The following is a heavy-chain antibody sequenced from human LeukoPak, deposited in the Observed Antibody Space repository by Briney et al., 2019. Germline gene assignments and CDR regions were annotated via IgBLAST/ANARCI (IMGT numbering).Heavy chain of an antibody. CDR1: GYTSTGYY. Sequence: ASVKVSCKASGYTSTGYYMHWVRQAPGQGLEWMGWINPNSGGTNYAQKFQGRVTMTRDTSNSTAYMELSRLRSDDTAVYYCNAYSSSPDDAFDIWGQGTMVTVSS. D-gene: IGHD6-6*01. CDR3: NAYSSSPDDAFDI. CDR2: INPNSGGT. V-gene: IGHV1-2*02. J-gene: IGHJ3*02.